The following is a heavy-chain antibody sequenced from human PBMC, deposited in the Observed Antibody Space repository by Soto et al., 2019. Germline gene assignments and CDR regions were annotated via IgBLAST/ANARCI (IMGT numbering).Heavy chain of an antibody. CDR1: GGSINSGGYY. V-gene: IGHV4-31*03. CDR3: ASSCSGDSCYWGEGDY. D-gene: IGHD2-15*01. Sequence: QVQLQESGPGLVKPSQTLSLTCTVSGGSINSGGYYWSWIRQHPGKGLEWIGYIYYSGSPYYNPSLKSRVTISVDTSKNQFSLKLSSVTAADTAVYYCASSCSGDSCYWGEGDYRGQGTLVTVSS. CDR2: IYYSGSP. J-gene: IGHJ4*02.